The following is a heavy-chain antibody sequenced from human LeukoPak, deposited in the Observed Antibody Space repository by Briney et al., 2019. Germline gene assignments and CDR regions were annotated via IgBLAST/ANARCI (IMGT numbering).Heavy chain of an antibody. V-gene: IGHV4-59*08. CDR2: IYYSGST. Sequence: SETLSLTCTVSGGSISSYYWSWIRQPPGKGLEWIGYIYYSGSTNYNPSLKSRVTISVDTSKNQFSLKLSSVTAADTAVYYCASEANGSGTPGAFAYWGQGTLVTVSS. J-gene: IGHJ4*02. D-gene: IGHD3-10*01. CDR1: GGSISSYY. CDR3: ASEANGSGTPGAFAY.